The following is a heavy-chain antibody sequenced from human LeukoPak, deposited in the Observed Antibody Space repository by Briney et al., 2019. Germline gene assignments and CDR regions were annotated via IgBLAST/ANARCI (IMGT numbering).Heavy chain of an antibody. CDR1: GFMFSDYA. CDR2: IKTRGDGATT. V-gene: IGHV3-15*05. CDR3: TTEAPYTSGWFS. Sequence: AGGSLRLSCAACGFMFSDYAMHWVRQTPGKGLEWVGRIKTRGDGATTDLTAPVKGRFAISRDDSKSTLYLHMNSLTIDDTAVYXCTTEAPYTSGWFSWGQGTLVTVSS. D-gene: IGHD6-13*01. J-gene: IGHJ4*02.